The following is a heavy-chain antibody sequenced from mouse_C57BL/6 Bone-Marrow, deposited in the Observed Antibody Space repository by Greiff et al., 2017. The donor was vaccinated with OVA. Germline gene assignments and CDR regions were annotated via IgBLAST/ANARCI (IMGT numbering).Heavy chain of an antibody. D-gene: IGHD1-2*01. Sequence: LVEPGASVKMSCKASGYTFTDYYMNWVKQSHGKSLEWIGVINPYNGGTSYNQKFKGKATLTVDKSSSTAYMELNSLTSEDSAVYYCARGYYDAMDYWGQGTSVTVSS. CDR3: ARGYYDAMDY. V-gene: IGHV1-19*01. J-gene: IGHJ4*01. CDR2: INPYNGGT. CDR1: GYTFTDYY.